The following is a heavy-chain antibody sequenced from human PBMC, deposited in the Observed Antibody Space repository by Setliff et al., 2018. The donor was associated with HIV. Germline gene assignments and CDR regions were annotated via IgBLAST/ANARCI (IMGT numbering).Heavy chain of an antibody. V-gene: IGHV4-31*03. CDR2: IYHTGKT. Sequence: SETLSLTCTVSGDPIFIGGYYWSWIRQHPGGGLEWIGYIYHTGKTYYNPSLQSRIIMSLDMSQNQFSLKLSSVTAADTAVYFCVGEIAPAARLPNVGGPPPPGYYHYMDVWGKGTTVTVSS. CDR3: VGEIAPAARLPNVGGPPPPGYYHYMDV. D-gene: IGHD2-8*01. CDR1: GDPIFIGGYY. J-gene: IGHJ6*03.